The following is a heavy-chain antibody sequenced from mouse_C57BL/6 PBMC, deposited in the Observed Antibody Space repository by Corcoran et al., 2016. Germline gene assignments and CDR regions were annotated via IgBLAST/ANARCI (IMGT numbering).Heavy chain of an antibody. CDR1: GYTFTTYG. J-gene: IGHJ4*01. CDR3: ARDCNYGGLYAMDY. V-gene: IGHV9-3*01. D-gene: IGHD2-1*01. Sequence: QIQLVQSGPELKQPGETVKISCKASGYTFTTYGMSWVKQAPGKGLKWMGWINTYSGVPTYADDFKGRFAFSLETSASTAYLQINNLKNEDTATYLCARDCNYGGLYAMDYWGQGTAVTAS. CDR2: INTYSGVP.